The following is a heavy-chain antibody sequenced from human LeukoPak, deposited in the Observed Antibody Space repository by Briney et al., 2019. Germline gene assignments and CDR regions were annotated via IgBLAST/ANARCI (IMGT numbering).Heavy chain of an antibody. J-gene: IGHJ5*02. V-gene: IGHV3-30-3*01. CDR1: GFTFSHYA. CDR2: IPYDGNTK. Sequence: PGGSLRLSCGASGFTFSHYAMHWVRQAPGKGLEWVTIIPYDGNTKYNADSVKGRFTISRDDSKNTLYLQMNSLKTEDTAVYYCTTDNIWFGEFLNWFDPWGQGTLVTVSS. D-gene: IGHD3-10*01. CDR3: TTDNIWFGEFLNWFDP.